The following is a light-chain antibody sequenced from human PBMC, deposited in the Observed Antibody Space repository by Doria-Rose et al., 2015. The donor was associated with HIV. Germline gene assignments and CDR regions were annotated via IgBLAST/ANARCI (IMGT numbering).Light chain of an antibody. J-gene: IGKJ1*01. CDR1: QSFSSTY. Sequence: EIVLTQSPGTLSLSPGERATLSCRASQSFSSTYLAWYQQKPGQAPSLLIYDGSTRATGIQDRFSASGSGTDFTLTINRLEPEDFALYYCRQYGTSWTFGQGTKVGI. V-gene: IGKV3-20*01. CDR3: RQYGTSWT. CDR2: DGS.